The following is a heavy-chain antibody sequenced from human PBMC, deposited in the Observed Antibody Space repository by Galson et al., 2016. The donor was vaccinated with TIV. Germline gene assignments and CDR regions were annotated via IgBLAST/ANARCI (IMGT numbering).Heavy chain of an antibody. CDR3: VRDSGIAMPGTAGDV. D-gene: IGHD6-19*01. J-gene: IGHJ6*02. V-gene: IGHV4-4*07. CDR2: IYSSGGT. Sequence: ETLSLTCTISDGSITGYYWSWVRPSAGKGLEWLGRIYSSGGTNHNPSLQSRVTISVAASKNHLTLKMTSVTAADTAVYYCVRDSGIAMPGTAGDVWGQGTTVIVTS. CDR1: DGSITGYY.